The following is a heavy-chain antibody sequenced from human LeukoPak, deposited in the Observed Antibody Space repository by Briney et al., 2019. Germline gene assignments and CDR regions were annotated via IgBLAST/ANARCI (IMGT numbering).Heavy chain of an antibody. Sequence: SETLSLTCTVSGGSISSYYWSWIRQPAGKGLEWIGRIYTSGSTNYNPSLTSRVTISIDTSKNPFSLTLNSVTAGAPAVSYFARGETSGNGGFDYWGQGTLVTVSS. J-gene: IGHJ4*02. V-gene: IGHV4-4*07. D-gene: IGHD4-23*01. CDR1: GGSISSYY. CDR3: ARGETSGNGGFDY. CDR2: IYTSGST.